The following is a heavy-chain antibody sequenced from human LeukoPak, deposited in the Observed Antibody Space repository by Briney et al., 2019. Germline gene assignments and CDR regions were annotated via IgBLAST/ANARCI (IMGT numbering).Heavy chain of an antibody. V-gene: IGHV3-30*03. CDR1: GFTFSSYG. D-gene: IGHD6-13*01. J-gene: IGHJ4*02. Sequence: PGGSLRLSCAASGFTFSSYGMHWVRQAPGKGLEWVAVISYDGSNKYYADSVKGRFTISRDNSNNTLFLQVGSLRAEDTASYYCARGDSSTWLGQDLDYWGQGTLVTVSS. CDR3: ARGDSSTWLGQDLDY. CDR2: ISYDGSNK.